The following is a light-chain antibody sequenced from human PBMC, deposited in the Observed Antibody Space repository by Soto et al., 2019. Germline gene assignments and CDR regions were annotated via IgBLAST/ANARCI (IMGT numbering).Light chain of an antibody. CDR2: QDS. CDR3: QAWDSSTADVV. J-gene: IGLJ2*01. CDR1: KLGDKY. V-gene: IGLV3-1*01. Sequence: SSELTQPPSVSVSPGQTASITCSGGKLGDKYACWYQQKPGQSPVLVIYQDSKRPSGIPERFSGSNSGNTATLTISGTQAMDEADYYCQAWDSSTADVVFGGGTKLTVL.